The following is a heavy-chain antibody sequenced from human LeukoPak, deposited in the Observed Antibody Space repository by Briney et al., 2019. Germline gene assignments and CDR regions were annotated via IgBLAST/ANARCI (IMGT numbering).Heavy chain of an antibody. CDR2: ISSSSSNI. CDR1: GFTFSSYS. D-gene: IGHD2/OR15-2a*01. CDR3: AREALALYYFDY. Sequence: GGSLRLSCAASGFTFSSYSMNWVRQAPGKGLEWVSYISSSSSNIYYADSVKGRFTISRDNAKNTLYLQMNSLRAEDTAVYYCAREALALYYFDYWGQGTLVTVSS. J-gene: IGHJ4*02. V-gene: IGHV3-21*05.